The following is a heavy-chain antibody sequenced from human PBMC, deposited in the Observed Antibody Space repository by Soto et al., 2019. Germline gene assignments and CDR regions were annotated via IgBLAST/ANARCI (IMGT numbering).Heavy chain of an antibody. CDR2: ISGSGGST. V-gene: IGHV3-23*01. D-gene: IGHD6-6*01. J-gene: IGHJ5*02. CDR3: ANRSPPYSSSSGGWFDP. CDR1: GFTFSSYA. Sequence: GGSLRLSCAASGFTFSSYAMSWVHQAPGKGLEWVSAISGSGGSTYYADSVKGRFTISRDNSKNTLYLQMNSLRAEDTAVYYCANRSPPYSSSSGGWFDPWGQGTLVTVSS.